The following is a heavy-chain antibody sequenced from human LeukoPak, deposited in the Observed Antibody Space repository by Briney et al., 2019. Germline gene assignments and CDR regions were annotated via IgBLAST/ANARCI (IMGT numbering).Heavy chain of an antibody. V-gene: IGHV4-4*02. CDR2: VNLQGST. Sequence: PSETLSLTCGVSGGSISNTNWWTWVRQPPGKGLEWIGEVNLQGSTNYNPSLKSRVAISVDKSENHISLKLTSVTAAGTAVYYCARGHLQPARVTSHFDYWGPGTLVTVSS. D-gene: IGHD4-11*01. J-gene: IGHJ4*02. CDR3: ARGHLQPARVTSHFDY. CDR1: GGSISNTNW.